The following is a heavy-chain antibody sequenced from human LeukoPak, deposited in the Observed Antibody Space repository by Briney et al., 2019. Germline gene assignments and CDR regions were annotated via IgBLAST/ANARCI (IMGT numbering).Heavy chain of an antibody. CDR2: INPNSGGT. CDR1: GYTFTGYY. D-gene: IGHD3-10*01. CDR3: ARDRDGLLWFGESDY. V-gene: IGHV1-2*06. Sequence: GASXKVSCKASGYTFTGYYMHWVRQAPGQGLEWMGRINPNSGGTNYAQKFQGRVTMTRDTSISTAYMELSRLRSDDTAVYYCARDRDGLLWFGESDYWGQGTLVTVSS. J-gene: IGHJ4*02.